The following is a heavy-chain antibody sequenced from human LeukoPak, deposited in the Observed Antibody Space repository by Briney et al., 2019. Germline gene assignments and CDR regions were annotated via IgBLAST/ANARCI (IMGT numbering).Heavy chain of an antibody. V-gene: IGHV1-8*01. D-gene: IGHD1-26*01. CDR2: MNPNSGNT. J-gene: IGHJ4*02. Sequence: ASVKVSCKASGYTFTSYDINWVRQATGQGLEWMGWMNPNSGNTGYAQKFQGRVTMTRNTSISTAYMELSSLRSDDTAVYYCARDQRYSGSYSAYYFDYWGQGTLVTVSS. CDR3: ARDQRYSGSYSAYYFDY. CDR1: GYTFTSYD.